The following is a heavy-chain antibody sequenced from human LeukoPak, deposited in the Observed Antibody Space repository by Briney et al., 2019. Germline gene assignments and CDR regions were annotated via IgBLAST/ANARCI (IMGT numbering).Heavy chain of an antibody. J-gene: IGHJ4*02. CDR2: INPSGGST. CDR3: ARLSSWYSFPDY. D-gene: IGHD6-13*01. V-gene: IGHV1-46*01. Sequence: ASVKVSCKASGYTFTSYYMHWVRQAPGQGLEWMGIINPSGGSTSYAQKFQGRVTMTRDTSTSTVYMELRSLRSDDTAVYYCARLSSWYSFPDYWGQGTLVTVSS. CDR1: GYTFTSYY.